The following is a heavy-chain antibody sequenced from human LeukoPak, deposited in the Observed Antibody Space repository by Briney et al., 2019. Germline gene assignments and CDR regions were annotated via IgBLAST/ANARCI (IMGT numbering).Heavy chain of an antibody. CDR1: GFTFSSYE. CDR2: ITSSSNTI. CDR3: ARDSRRRDGDKDFDY. J-gene: IGHJ4*02. D-gene: IGHD5-24*01. V-gene: IGHV3-48*03. Sequence: GGSLRLSCAASGFTFSSYEMNWVRQAPGKGLEWVSYITSSSNTIYYADSVRGRISISRDNAKTSLYLQMDSLRAEDTAVYYCARDSRRRDGDKDFDYWGQGTRVTVSS.